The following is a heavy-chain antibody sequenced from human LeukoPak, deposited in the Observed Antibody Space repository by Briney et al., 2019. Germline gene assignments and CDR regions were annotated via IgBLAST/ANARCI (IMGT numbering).Heavy chain of an antibody. V-gene: IGHV4-59*12. J-gene: IGHJ4*02. D-gene: IGHD6-6*01. CDR1: GGSISSFY. Sequence: SETPSLTCTVSGGSISSFYWSWIRQPPGKGLEWIGYIYYSGSTNYNPSLKSRVTISVDTSKNQFSLKLSSVTAADTAVYYCARGSIAALDYWGQGTLVTVSS. CDR2: IYYSGST. CDR3: ARGSIAALDY.